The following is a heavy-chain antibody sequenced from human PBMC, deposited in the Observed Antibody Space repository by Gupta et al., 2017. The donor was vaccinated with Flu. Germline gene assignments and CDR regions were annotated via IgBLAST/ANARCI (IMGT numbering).Heavy chain of an antibody. Sequence: EVQLLESGGGLVPPGGSLRRSCAASGFTFNIYAMSWVRQAPGKGLEWVSGVSDRGAPYYADFVTGRFTMARDNSKNTVSLQMNSLRAEDTAVYYCAKEISALGTPNFDYWGQGTLVTVSS. J-gene: IGHJ4*02. CDR3: AKEISALGTPNFDY. V-gene: IGHV3-23*01. D-gene: IGHD6-13*01. CDR2: VSDRGAP. CDR1: GFTFNIYA.